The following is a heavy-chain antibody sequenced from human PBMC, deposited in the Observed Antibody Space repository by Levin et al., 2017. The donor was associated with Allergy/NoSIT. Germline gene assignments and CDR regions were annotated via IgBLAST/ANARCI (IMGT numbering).Heavy chain of an antibody. CDR3: ATAYYDILTGSRGGAFDV. CDR2: IYTTGST. Sequence: TETLSLTCTVSGGSISPYYWSWIRQSAGKGLEWIGRIYTTGSTNYNPSLKSRVTMSIDTSKNQFSLKLTSVTAADTAVYYCATAYYDILTGSRGGAFDVWGQGTMVTVSS. V-gene: IGHV4-4*07. J-gene: IGHJ3*01. D-gene: IGHD3-9*01. CDR1: GGSISPYY.